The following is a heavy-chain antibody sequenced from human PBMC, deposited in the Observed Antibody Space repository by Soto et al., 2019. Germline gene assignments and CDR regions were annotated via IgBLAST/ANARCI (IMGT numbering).Heavy chain of an antibody. V-gene: IGHV3-30-3*01. CDR3: ARDRLDGGNSALSGYYYYGMDV. J-gene: IGHJ6*02. CDR1: GFTFSSYA. D-gene: IGHD2-21*02. Sequence: GGSLRLSCAASGFTFSSYAMHWVRQAPGKGLEWVAVISYDGSNKYYADSVKGRFTISRDNSKNTLYLQMNSLRAEDAAVYYCARDRLDGGNSALSGYYYYGMDVWGQGTTVTVSS. CDR2: ISYDGSNK.